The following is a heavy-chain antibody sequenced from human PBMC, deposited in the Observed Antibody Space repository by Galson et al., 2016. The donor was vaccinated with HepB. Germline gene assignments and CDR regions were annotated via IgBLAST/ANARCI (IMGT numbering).Heavy chain of an antibody. Sequence: SLRLSCAASGFIFNNYAIHWVRQAPGKGLEWVAVISDDGSNKYYADSVKGRFTTSRDNSKNTLYLQMNSLRAEDTAVFYCARDDFWTGPPSASFSFDYWGQGTLVTVSS. CDR2: ISDDGSNK. D-gene: IGHD3/OR15-3a*01. CDR3: ARDDFWTGPPSASFSFDY. J-gene: IGHJ4*02. V-gene: IGHV3-30-3*01. CDR1: GFIFNNYA.